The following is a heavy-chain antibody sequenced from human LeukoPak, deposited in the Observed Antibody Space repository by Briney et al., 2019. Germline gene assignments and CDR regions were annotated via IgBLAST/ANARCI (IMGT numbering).Heavy chain of an antibody. CDR1: GFTFSTYA. CDR2: ISSDGGKK. D-gene: IGHD3-22*01. J-gene: IGHJ3*02. V-gene: IGHV3-30-3*01. Sequence: GGSLRLSCAVSGFTFSTYAMHWVRQAPGKGPEWVAVISSDGGKKYCADSVKGRFTISRDNATNSLYLQMNSLRAEDTAVYYCAKDLTAGGIGYRTNAFHIRGQGTMVTVSS. CDR3: AKDLTAGGIGYRTNAFHI.